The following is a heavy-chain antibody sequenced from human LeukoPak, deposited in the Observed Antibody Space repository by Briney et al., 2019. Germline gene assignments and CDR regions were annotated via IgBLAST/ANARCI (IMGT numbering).Heavy chain of an antibody. CDR1: GGSISSSSYY. D-gene: IGHD1-26*01. CDR3: VRESAVGSLIDS. CDR2: IYYSGST. J-gene: IGHJ4*02. V-gene: IGHV4-39*07. Sequence: SETLSLTCTVSGGSISSSSYYWGWIRQPPGKGLEWIGSIYYSGSTYYNPSLKSRVTISVDTSKNQFSLKLSSVTAADTAVYYCVRESAVGSLIDSWGQGTLVTVSS.